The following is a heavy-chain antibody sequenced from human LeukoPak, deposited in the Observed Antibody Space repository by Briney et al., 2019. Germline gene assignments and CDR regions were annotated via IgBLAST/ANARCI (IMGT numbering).Heavy chain of an antibody. Sequence: PGRSLRLSCAASGFTFSSYAMHWVRQAPGKGLEWVAVISYDGSNKYYADSVKGRFTISRDNSKNTLDLQMNSLRATDTAVYYCASDWRTPTYYDILTGYYAQHTGGDSWGQGTLVTVSS. D-gene: IGHD3-9*01. V-gene: IGHV3-30*04. J-gene: IGHJ4*02. CDR3: ASDWRTPTYYDILTGYYAQHTGGDS. CDR1: GFTFSSYA. CDR2: ISYDGSNK.